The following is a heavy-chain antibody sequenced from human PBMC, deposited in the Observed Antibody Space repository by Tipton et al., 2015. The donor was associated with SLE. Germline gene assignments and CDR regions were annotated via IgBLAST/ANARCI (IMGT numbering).Heavy chain of an antibody. CDR3: ARHATEVTGGDY. J-gene: IGHJ4*02. Sequence: GWIRQPPGKGLEWIGSIYPGDSDTRYSPSFQGQVTISVDKSINTAYLQWSSLQASDTAMYYCARHATEVTGGDYWGQGTLVTVSS. V-gene: IGHV5-51*01. D-gene: IGHD2-8*02. CDR2: IYPGDSDT.